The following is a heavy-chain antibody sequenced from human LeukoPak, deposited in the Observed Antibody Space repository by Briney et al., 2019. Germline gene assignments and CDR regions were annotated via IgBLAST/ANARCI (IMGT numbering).Heavy chain of an antibody. Sequence: GGSLRLSCAASGFTFSSYWMHWVRQAPGKGLVWVSRINSDGSSTSYADSVKGRFTISRDNSKNTLYLQLNSLRAEDTAVYYCARDMTTVTTGDYWGQGTLVTVSS. V-gene: IGHV3-74*01. J-gene: IGHJ4*02. CDR2: INSDGSST. CDR1: GFTFSSYW. CDR3: ARDMTTVTTGDY. D-gene: IGHD4-17*01.